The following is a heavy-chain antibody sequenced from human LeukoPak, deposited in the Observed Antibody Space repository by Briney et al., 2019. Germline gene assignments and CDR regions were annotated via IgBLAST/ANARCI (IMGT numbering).Heavy chain of an antibody. CDR3: AKERIIAAADKWQWDY. D-gene: IGHD6-13*01. Sequence: GRSLRLSCAASGFTFSSYGMHWVRQAPGKGLEWVAGISYDGSNKYYADSVKGRFTISRDNSKNTLYLQMNSLRAEDTAVYYCAKERIIAAADKWQWDYWGQGTLVTVSS. J-gene: IGHJ4*02. CDR2: ISYDGSNK. CDR1: GFTFSSYG. V-gene: IGHV3-30*18.